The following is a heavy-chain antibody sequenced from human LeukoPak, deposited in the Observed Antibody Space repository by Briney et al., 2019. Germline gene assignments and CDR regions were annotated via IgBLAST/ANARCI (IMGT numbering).Heavy chain of an antibody. Sequence: PSETLSLTCTVSGGSISSYYWSWIRQPPGKGLEWIGYIYYSGGTSYNPSLKSRVTISVDTSKNQFSLKLSSVTAADTAVYYCAREGQGAPRYYYYYYMDVWGKGTTVTVSS. D-gene: IGHD1-26*01. V-gene: IGHV4-59*01. J-gene: IGHJ6*03. CDR3: AREGQGAPRYYYYYYMDV. CDR1: GGSISSYY. CDR2: IYYSGGT.